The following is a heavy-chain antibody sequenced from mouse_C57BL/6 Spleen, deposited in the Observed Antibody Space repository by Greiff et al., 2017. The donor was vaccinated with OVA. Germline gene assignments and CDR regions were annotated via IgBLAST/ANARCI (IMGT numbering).Heavy chain of an antibody. CDR3: TTRPEAMDY. CDR1: GFNIKDDY. J-gene: IGHJ4*01. CDR2: IDPENGDT. V-gene: IGHV14-4*01. Sequence: VQLKESGAELVRPGASVKLSCTASGFNIKDDYMHWVKQRPEQGLEWIGWIDPENGDTEYASKFQGKATITADTSSNTAYLQLSSLTSEDTAVYYCTTRPEAMDYWGQGTSVTVSS.